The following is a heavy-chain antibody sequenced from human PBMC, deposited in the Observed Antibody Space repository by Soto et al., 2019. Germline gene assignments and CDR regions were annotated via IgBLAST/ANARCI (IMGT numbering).Heavy chain of an antibody. Sequence: EVQLVESGGGLVKPGRSLRLSCAASGFTFDDYAMHWVRQAPGKGLEWVSGISWNSGSIGYADSVKGRFTISRDNAKNSLYLQMNSLRAEDTALYYCAKGGQLLTEGGGYWGQGTLVTVSS. J-gene: IGHJ4*02. CDR2: ISWNSGSI. CDR1: GFTFDDYA. D-gene: IGHD2-2*01. CDR3: AKGGQLLTEGGGY. V-gene: IGHV3-9*01.